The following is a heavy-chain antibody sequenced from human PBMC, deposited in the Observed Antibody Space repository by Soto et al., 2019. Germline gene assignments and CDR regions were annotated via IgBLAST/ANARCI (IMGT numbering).Heavy chain of an antibody. V-gene: IGHV3-30*18. Sequence: QVQLVESGGGVVQPGRSLRLSCAASGFTFSSYGMHWVRQAPGKGLEWVAVISYDGSNKYYADSVKGRFTISRDNSKNTLYLQMNSLRAEDTAVYYCAKDLSWGRTSSGRRAPGGFDYWGQGTLVTVSS. CDR3: AKDLSWGRTSSGRRAPGGFDY. J-gene: IGHJ4*02. CDR2: ISYDGSNK. CDR1: GFTFSSYG. D-gene: IGHD6-19*01.